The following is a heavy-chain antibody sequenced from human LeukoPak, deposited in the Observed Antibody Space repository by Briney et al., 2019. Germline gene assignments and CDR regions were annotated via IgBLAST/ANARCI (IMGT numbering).Heavy chain of an antibody. J-gene: IGHJ4*02. CDR1: GLTFSSYA. CDR3: ARDRTVKVVPAAEIDY. CDR2: ISGSGGST. Sequence: GGSLRLSCAASGLTFSSYAMSWVRQAPGKGLEWVSAISGSGGSTYYADSVKGRFTISRDNAKNSLYLQMNSLRAEDTAVYYCARDRTVKVVPAAEIDYWGQGTLVTVSS. V-gene: IGHV3-23*01. D-gene: IGHD2-2*01.